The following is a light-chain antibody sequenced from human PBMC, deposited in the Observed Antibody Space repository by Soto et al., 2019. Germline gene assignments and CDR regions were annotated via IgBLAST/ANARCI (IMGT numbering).Light chain of an antibody. CDR1: QSVRSK. CDR3: RQYAHNSPIT. Sequence: EIVLTQSPASLSVSPGERATLSCRASQSVRSKVAWYQQKPGQAPSLVIYDTYIRATGIPARFSGSGSGTDFTLTISRLEPEDFAVYYCRQYAHNSPITFGQGTRLEIK. V-gene: IGKV3-15*01. J-gene: IGKJ5*01. CDR2: DTY.